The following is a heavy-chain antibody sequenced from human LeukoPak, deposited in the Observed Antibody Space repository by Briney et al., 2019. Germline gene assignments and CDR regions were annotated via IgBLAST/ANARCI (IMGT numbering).Heavy chain of an antibody. V-gene: IGHV3-30-3*01. CDR2: ILYDGSNK. J-gene: IGHJ4*02. Sequence: GGSLRLSCAASGFTFSSYAMHWVRQAPGKGLEWVAVILYDGSNKYYADSVKGRFTISRDNSKNTLYLQMNSLRAEDTAVYYCARDFAPEKLTSSFYPFDYWGQGTLVTVSS. CDR3: ARDFAPEKLTSSFYPFDY. CDR1: GFTFSSYA. D-gene: IGHD6-6*01.